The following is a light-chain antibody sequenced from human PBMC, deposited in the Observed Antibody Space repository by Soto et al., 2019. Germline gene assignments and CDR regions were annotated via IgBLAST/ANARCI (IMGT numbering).Light chain of an antibody. J-gene: IGLJ2*01. CDR2: DAT. CDR3: SLSYDGARI. Sequence: QAVVTQEPSLTVSPGETVTLTCGSSTGDVSSGHYPHWIQQKPGQAPRTLIYDATNKQSWTPARFSASLLGGKAALTLSGAQPEDEGGYYCSLSYDGARIFGGGTKLTVL. CDR1: TGDVSSGHY. V-gene: IGLV7-46*01.